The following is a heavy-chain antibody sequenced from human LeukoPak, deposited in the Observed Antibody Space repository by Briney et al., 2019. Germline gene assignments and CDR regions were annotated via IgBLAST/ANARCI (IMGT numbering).Heavy chain of an antibody. CDR3: ARESEAAGTYYLDH. CDR2: IHKDGLHT. J-gene: IGHJ4*02. V-gene: IGHV3-74*01. Sequence: GGSLRLSCAASGFTFNEFWMHWVRQVPGRGLMWVSRIHKDGLHTWYADSMKGRFTISRDNAENTVYLHLNSLRVEDTAVYYCARESEAAGTYYLDHWGQGNLVTVSS. D-gene: IGHD6-25*01. CDR1: GFTFNEFW.